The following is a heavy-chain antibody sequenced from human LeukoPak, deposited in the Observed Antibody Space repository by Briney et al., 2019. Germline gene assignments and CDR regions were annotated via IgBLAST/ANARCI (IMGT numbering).Heavy chain of an antibody. Sequence: GGSLRLSCAASGFTFSTYAMSWVRQAPGKGLEWVSGTSGSGGSTYYTDSVKGRFIISRDNSRNTLYLQMHSLRGEDTAVYYCAKGWSKSSLDGFDIWGQGTMVTVSS. CDR1: GFTFSTYA. J-gene: IGHJ3*02. CDR2: TSGSGGST. D-gene: IGHD1-26*01. V-gene: IGHV3-23*01. CDR3: AKGWSKSSLDGFDI.